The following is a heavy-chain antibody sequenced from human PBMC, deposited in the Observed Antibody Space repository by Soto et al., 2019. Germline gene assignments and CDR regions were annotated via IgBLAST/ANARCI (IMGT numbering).Heavy chain of an antibody. Sequence: SVKVSCKAAGGPSSNYAISWVRQAPGQGLEWMGGIIPMFGTANYAEKFQGRGTITADESTSTAYMELRRLISQDTAVYYCARVPHCSDSCCYYYYGMAFCGKGTKVTV. V-gene: IGHV1-69*13. CDR3: ARVPHCSDSCCYYYYGMAF. CDR1: GGPSSNYA. D-gene: IGHD2-15*01. J-gene: IGHJ6*04. CDR2: IIPMFGTA.